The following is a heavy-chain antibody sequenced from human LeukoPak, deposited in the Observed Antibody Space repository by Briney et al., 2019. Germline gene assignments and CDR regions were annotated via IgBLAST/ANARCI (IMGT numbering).Heavy chain of an antibody. D-gene: IGHD4-17*01. CDR1: GFTFDSDW. CDR2: IKPDGSEK. Sequence: PGGSLRLSCAASGFTFDSDWMSWVRLAPGKGLEWVANIKPDGSEKAYVDSVKGRFSISRDNTKKSLFLQMNILRAEDTAVYYCAKIGRDFGDYFDLWGRGTLVTVSS. CDR3: AKIGRDFGDYFDL. V-gene: IGHV3-7*01. J-gene: IGHJ2*01.